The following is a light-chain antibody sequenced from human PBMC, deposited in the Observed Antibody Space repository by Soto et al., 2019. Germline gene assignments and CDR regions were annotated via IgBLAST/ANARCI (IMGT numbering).Light chain of an antibody. CDR2: GAS. Sequence: EIVLTQSPGILSLSPGERATLSCRASQSVSSNYLAWYQQKPGQAPRLLIYGASSRATGIPDRFSASGSGTDFTLTISRLEPEDFAVYYCQQYISSPLTFGQGTKVDIK. V-gene: IGKV3-20*01. CDR3: QQYISSPLT. CDR1: QSVSSNY. J-gene: IGKJ1*01.